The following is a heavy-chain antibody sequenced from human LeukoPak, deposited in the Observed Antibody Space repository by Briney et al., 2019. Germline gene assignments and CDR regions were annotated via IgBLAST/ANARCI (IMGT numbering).Heavy chain of an antibody. CDR1: GFTFSSYE. V-gene: IGHV3-48*03. CDR2: ISSSGSTI. J-gene: IGHJ4*02. D-gene: IGHD6-13*01. CDR3: ARAGVIAAATLDY. Sequence: AGGSLRLSCAASGFTFSSYEMNWVRQAPGKGLEWVSYISSSGSTIYYADSVKGRLTISRDNAKNSLYLQMNSLRAEDTAVYYCARAGVIAAATLDYWGQGTLVTVSS.